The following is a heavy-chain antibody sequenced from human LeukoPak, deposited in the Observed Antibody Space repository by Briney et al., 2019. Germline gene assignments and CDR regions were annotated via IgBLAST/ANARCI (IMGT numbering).Heavy chain of an antibody. V-gene: IGHV3-9*03. Sequence: GGSLSLSCAASGFTFDDYAMHWVRQAPGKGQEWVSGISWNSGSIGYADSVKGRFTISRDNAKNSLYLQMNSLRAEDMALYYCAKGGDSDYYYYMDVWGKGTTVTVSS. CDR1: GFTFDDYA. CDR2: ISWNSGSI. J-gene: IGHJ6*03. CDR3: AKGGDSDYYYYMDV. D-gene: IGHD3-10*01.